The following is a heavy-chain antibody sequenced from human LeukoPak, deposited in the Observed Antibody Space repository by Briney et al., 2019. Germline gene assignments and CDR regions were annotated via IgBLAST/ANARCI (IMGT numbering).Heavy chain of an antibody. Sequence: PSETLSLTCTVSGGSITSYYWSWIRQPPGKGLEWIGSIYYSGSTNYNPSLKSRITISVDTSKNQFSLKLSSVTAADTAVYYCARDDGDYVDHWGQGTLVTVSS. CDR2: IYYSGST. J-gene: IGHJ4*02. CDR3: ARDDGDYVDH. V-gene: IGHV4-59*01. CDR1: GGSITSYY. D-gene: IGHD4-17*01.